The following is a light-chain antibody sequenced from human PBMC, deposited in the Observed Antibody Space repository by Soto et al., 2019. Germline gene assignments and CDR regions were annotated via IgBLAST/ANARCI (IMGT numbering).Light chain of an antibody. Sequence: EVVMTQSAATLSVSPGERATLSCRASQSVLSNLAWYQQKPGQAPRLLIYDASTRATGIPARFSGSGSGTEFTLTISSLQSEDFAVYYCQQYNNRPPITFGQGTRLEIK. V-gene: IGKV3-15*01. CDR2: DAS. CDR1: QSVLSN. CDR3: QQYNNRPPIT. J-gene: IGKJ5*01.